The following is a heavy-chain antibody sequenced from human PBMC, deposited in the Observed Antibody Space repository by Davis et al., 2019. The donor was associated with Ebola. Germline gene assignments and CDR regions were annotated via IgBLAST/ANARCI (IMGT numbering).Heavy chain of an antibody. CDR1: GGSFSGYY. Sequence: PSETLSLTCAVYGGSFSGYYWSWIRQPPGKGLEWIGEINHSGSTNYNPSLKSRVTISVDTSKNQFSLKLSSVTAADTAVYYCGIGVAVGLGDYWGQGTLVTVSS. J-gene: IGHJ4*02. D-gene: IGHD6-19*01. V-gene: IGHV4-34*01. CDR2: INHSGST. CDR3: GIGVAVGLGDY.